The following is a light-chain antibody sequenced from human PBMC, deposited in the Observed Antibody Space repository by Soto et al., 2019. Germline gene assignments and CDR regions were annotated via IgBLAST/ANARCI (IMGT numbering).Light chain of an antibody. V-gene: IGLV4-69*01. CDR3: QTWGTGIRV. CDR1: RGHSSYA. Sequence: QLVLTQSPSASASLGASVKLTCTLSRGHSSYAIAWHQQQPEKGPRYLMKLNSDDSHSKGDGIPDRFSGSSSGAERYLTISSLQSEDEADYYCQTWGTGIRVFGGGTKLTVL. CDR2: LNSDDSH. J-gene: IGLJ2*01.